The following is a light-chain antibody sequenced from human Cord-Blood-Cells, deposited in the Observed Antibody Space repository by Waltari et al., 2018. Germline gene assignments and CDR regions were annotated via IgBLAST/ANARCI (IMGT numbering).Light chain of an antibody. V-gene: IGLV2-14*01. CDR3: SSYTSSSTLV. J-gene: IGLJ2*01. CDR1: SSDVGGYNY. Sequence: QSALTQPASVSGSPGQSITISCTGTSSDVGGYNYVSWYQQPPGKDPKLMIYDVSNRPSGVSKRFSGSKSGNPASLTISGLQAEDEADYYCSSYTSSSTLVFGGGTKLTVL. CDR2: DVS.